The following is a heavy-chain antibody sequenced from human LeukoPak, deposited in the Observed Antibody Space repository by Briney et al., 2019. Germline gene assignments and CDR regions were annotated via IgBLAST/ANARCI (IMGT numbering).Heavy chain of an antibody. CDR3: ERDFSGHLDY. J-gene: IGHJ4*02. CDR1: GFTFSSYI. Sequence: GGSLRLSCAASGFTFSSYIMNWVRQARGKGLEWVSYINCSNYRYYADSVKGRFTISRDNAKNSLYLQMNSLRAEDTAVYYCERDFSGHLDYWGQGTLLTVSS. D-gene: IGHD1-26*01. V-gene: IGHV3-21*01. CDR2: INCSNYR.